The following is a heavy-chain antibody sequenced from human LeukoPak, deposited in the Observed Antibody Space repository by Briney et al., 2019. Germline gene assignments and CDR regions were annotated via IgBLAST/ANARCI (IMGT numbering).Heavy chain of an antibody. CDR1: GFTFSSYS. CDR2: ISSSSSYI. J-gene: IGHJ5*02. Sequence: PGGSLRLSCAASGFTFSSYSMNWVRQAPGKGLEWVSSISSSSSYIYYADSVKGRFTISRDNAKNSLYLQMNSLGAEDTAVYYCARGIYDFWSGYYQNWFDPWGQGTLVTVSS. D-gene: IGHD3-3*01. CDR3: ARGIYDFWSGYYQNWFDP. V-gene: IGHV3-21*01.